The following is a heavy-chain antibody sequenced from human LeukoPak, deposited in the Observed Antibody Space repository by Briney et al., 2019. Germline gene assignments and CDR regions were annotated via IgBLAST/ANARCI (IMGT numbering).Heavy chain of an antibody. CDR2: IVVGSGNT. CDR3: AAAEVLEWLRFXY. Sequence: SVKVSCKASGFTFTSSAMQWVRQARGQRLEWIGWIVVGSGNTNYAQKFQERVTITRDMSTSTAYMELSSLRSEDTAVYYCAAAEVLEWLRFXYWGQGTLVTVSS. J-gene: IGHJ4*02. D-gene: IGHD5-12*01. CDR1: GFTFTSSA. V-gene: IGHV1-58*02.